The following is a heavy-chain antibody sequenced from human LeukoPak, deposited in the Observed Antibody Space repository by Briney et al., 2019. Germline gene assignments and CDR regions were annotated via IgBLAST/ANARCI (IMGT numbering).Heavy chain of an antibody. CDR3: ARAPGSGI. J-gene: IGHJ3*02. CDR1: GFTLSSNY. CDR2: IYSGGST. V-gene: IGHV3-66*02. Sequence: GESLRLSCVASGFTLSSNYMNWVRQAPGKGLEWLSVIYSGGSTYYPDSVTGRFTISRDTSKNTVYLQMNSLRNEDTAVYYCARAPGSGIWGQGTMVSVSS. D-gene: IGHD1-26*01.